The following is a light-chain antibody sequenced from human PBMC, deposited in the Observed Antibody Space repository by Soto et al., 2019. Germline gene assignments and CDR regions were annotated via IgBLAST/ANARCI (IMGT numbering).Light chain of an antibody. V-gene: IGLV2-14*01. CDR2: DVS. Sequence: QSALTQPASVSGSPGQSITISCTGTSSDVGGYNYVSWYHQHPGKAPKLMIYDVSNRPSGVSNRFSGSKSGNTASLTISGLQAEDEADYYCSSYTSSSGGVFGGGTKLTVL. CDR1: SSDVGGYNY. CDR3: SSYTSSSGGV. J-gene: IGLJ2*01.